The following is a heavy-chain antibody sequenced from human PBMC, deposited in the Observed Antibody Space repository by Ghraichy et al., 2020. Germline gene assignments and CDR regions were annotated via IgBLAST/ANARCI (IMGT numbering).Heavy chain of an antibody. V-gene: IGHV4-59*01. Sequence: SQTLSLTCTVSGGSISSYYWSWIRQPPGKGLEWIGYIYYSGSTNYNPSLKSRVTISVDTSKNQFSLKLTSVTAADTAVYYCARGASSGWYNYWGQGTMVTVSS. CDR3: ARGASSGWYNY. CDR2: IYYSGST. D-gene: IGHD6-19*01. CDR1: GGSISSYY. J-gene: IGHJ4*02.